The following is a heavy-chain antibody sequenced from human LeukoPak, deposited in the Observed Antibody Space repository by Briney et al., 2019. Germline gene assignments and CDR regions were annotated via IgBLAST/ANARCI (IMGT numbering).Heavy chain of an antibody. Sequence: GGSLRLSCAASGFSFSSYAMSWVRQAPGKGLEWVSGIVDSGVGTHYTDSVKGRFTISRDKSRNTLYMQMNSLRAEDTAVYYCAKVGCSGGSRYSVDYWGQGTLVTVSS. CDR1: GFSFSSYA. D-gene: IGHD2-15*01. CDR2: IVDSGVGT. V-gene: IGHV3-23*01. CDR3: AKVGCSGGSRYSVDY. J-gene: IGHJ4*02.